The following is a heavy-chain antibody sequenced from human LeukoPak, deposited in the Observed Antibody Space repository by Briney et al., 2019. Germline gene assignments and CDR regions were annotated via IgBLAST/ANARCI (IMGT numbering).Heavy chain of an antibody. J-gene: IGHJ5*02. CDR3: AREGIAAAGTWWFDP. Sequence: PSETLSLTCTVSGGSFSGYYWSWIRQPPGKGLEWIGEINHSGSTNYNPSLKSRVTISVDTSKNQFSLKLSSVTAADTAVYYCAREGIAAAGTWWFDPWGQGTLVTVSS. D-gene: IGHD6-13*01. V-gene: IGHV4-34*01. CDR2: INHSGST. CDR1: GGSFSGYY.